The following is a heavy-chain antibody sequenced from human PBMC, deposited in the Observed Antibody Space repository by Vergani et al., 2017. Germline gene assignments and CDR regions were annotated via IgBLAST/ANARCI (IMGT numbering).Heavy chain of an antibody. CDR2: IYVSGIT. Sequence: QVQLQESGPGLVKPSQTLSLTCTVSGASINNDFYYWHWIRQPAGKGLEWIGRIYVSGITDYNSSLQSRVSMSVDTSKNQFSLTLTSVTAADTAVYYCERDNKQLRPRAFDLGDQGKMVTVSS. CDR1: GASINNDFYY. V-gene: IGHV4-61*02. D-gene: IGHD4-23*01. CDR3: ERDNKQLRPRAFDL. J-gene: IGHJ3*01.